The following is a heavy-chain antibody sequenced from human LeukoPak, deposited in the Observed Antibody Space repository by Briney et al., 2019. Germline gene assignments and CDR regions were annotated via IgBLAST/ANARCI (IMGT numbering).Heavy chain of an antibody. D-gene: IGHD2-15*01. CDR3: AKDEGRCLDY. CDR1: GFTFDDYA. CDR2: ISGDGGTT. Sequence: GRSLRLSCAAAGFTFDDYAMHWVRQAPGKVLQWVSLISGDGGTTYYADSVKGRFTISRDNSKNSLYLQMNSLRTEDTALYYCAKDEGRCLDYWGQGTLVTVSS. J-gene: IGHJ4*02. V-gene: IGHV3-43*02.